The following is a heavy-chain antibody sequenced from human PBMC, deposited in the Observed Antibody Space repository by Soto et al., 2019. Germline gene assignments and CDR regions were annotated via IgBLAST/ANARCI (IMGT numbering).Heavy chain of an antibody. J-gene: IGHJ3*02. V-gene: IGHV3-66*01. CDR3: ASLGWDIAVAVPDAFDI. D-gene: IGHD6-19*01. CDR2: IYSGGST. Sequence: PGGSLRLSCAASGFTVSSNYMSWVRQAPGKGLEWVSVIYSGGSTYYADSVKGRFTISRDNSKNTLYLQMNSLRAEDTAVYYCASLGWDIAVAVPDAFDIWGQGTMVTVSS. CDR1: GFTVSSNY.